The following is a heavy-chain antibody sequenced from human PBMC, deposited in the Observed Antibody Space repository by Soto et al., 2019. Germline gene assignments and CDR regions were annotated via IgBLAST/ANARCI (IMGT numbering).Heavy chain of an antibody. CDR2: ISSSSSVI. CDR1: GFILSDCA. CDR3: ARDLSWGSNWYYYMDV. Sequence: EVQLVESGGGLVQPGGSLRLSCATSGFILSDCAMNWVRQAPGKGLEWVSYISSSSSVIDYADSVKGRFTVSRDNAGNSLYLQRNSLRAEDTAVYYCARDLSWGSNWYYYMDVWGKGTTVTVSS. D-gene: IGHD7-27*01. V-gene: IGHV3-48*01. J-gene: IGHJ6*03.